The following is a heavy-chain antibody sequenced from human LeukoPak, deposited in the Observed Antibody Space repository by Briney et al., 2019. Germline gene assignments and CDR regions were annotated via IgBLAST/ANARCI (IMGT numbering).Heavy chain of an antibody. J-gene: IGHJ4*02. V-gene: IGHV3-7*01. Sequence: GGSLRLSCAASGFTFSSYWMSWVRQAPGKGLEWVANIKQDGSEKYYVDSVKGRFTISRDNSKNTLYLQMNSLRAEDTAVYYCARGGSIAAAGHPFDYWGQGTLVTVSS. CDR1: GFTFSSYW. CDR2: IKQDGSEK. D-gene: IGHD6-13*01. CDR3: ARGGSIAAAGHPFDY.